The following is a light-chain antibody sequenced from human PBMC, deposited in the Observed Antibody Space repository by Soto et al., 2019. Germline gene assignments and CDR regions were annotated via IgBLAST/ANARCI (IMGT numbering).Light chain of an antibody. CDR2: DVS. J-gene: IGLJ2*01. V-gene: IGLV2-14*03. CDR1: SRDADAYNY. Sequence: QSALTQPASVSGSPGKSIIISCTGTSRDADAYNYVSWYQHHPGKAPKLLIYDVSNRPSGISNRFSGSKSGNTASLTISGLQPEDEADYFCSSYTSSTILFGGGTKLTVL. CDR3: SSYTSSTIL.